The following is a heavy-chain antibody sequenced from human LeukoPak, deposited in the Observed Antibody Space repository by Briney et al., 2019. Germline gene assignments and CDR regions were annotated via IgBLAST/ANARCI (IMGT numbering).Heavy chain of an antibody. J-gene: IGHJ4*02. Sequence: ASVKVSCKASGYTFTSYVISWVRQAPGQGLEWMGWISAYKGNTNYAQKLQGRVTMTTDTSTSTAYMELRSLRSDDTAVYYCARDSEPSGVVPAAIDYWGQGTLVTVSS. CDR2: ISAYKGNT. V-gene: IGHV1-18*01. D-gene: IGHD2-2*01. CDR3: ARDSEPSGVVPAAIDY. CDR1: GYTFTSYV.